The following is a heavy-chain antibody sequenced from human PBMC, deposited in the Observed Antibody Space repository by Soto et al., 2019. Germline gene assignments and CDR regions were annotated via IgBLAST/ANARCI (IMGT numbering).Heavy chain of an antibody. D-gene: IGHD3-16*01. CDR1: GFTFSRYW. Sequence: GGSLRLSCAASGFTFSRYWMNWVRQAPGKGLEWVANIKQDGTEKNYVDSVKGRFTISRDNARNSLYLQMDSLRAEDTAVYFWARGDTHMITRMDYFDIWGQGTMVTVSS. CDR3: ARGDTHMITRMDYFDI. J-gene: IGHJ3*02. V-gene: IGHV3-7*01. CDR2: IKQDGTEK.